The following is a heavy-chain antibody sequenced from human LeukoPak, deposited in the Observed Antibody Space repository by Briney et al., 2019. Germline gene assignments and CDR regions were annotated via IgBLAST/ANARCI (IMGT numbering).Heavy chain of an antibody. J-gene: IGHJ4*02. CDR2: ISSSSSYI. CDR1: GFTFSSYS. Sequence: GGSLRLSCAASGFTFSSYSMNWVRQAPGKGLEWVSSISSSSSYIYYADSVKGRFTISRDNAKNSLYLQMNGPRAEDTAVYYCARGGRLPAAILCDYWGQGTLVTVSS. CDR3: ARGGRLPAAILCDY. V-gene: IGHV3-21*01. D-gene: IGHD2-2*01.